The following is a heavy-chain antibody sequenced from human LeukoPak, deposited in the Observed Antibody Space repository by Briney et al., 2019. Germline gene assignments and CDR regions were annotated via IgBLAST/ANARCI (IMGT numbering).Heavy chain of an antibody. V-gene: IGHV4-34*01. Sequence: SETLSLTCTVSGGSISSYYWSWIRQPPGKGLEWIGEINHSGSTNYNPSLKSRVTISVDTSKNQFSLKLSSVTAADTAVYYCARGEGPYSNYGYWGQGTLVTVSS. CDR2: INHSGST. D-gene: IGHD4-11*01. J-gene: IGHJ4*02. CDR1: GGSISSYY. CDR3: ARGEGPYSNYGY.